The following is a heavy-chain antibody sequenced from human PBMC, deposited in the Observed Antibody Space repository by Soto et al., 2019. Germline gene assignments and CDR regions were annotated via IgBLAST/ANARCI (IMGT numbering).Heavy chain of an antibody. J-gene: IGHJ4*02. CDR2: ISGSGGST. D-gene: IGHD2-8*01. CDR1: GFTFSSYA. CDR3: AKDSDTDKIVLMANIDY. V-gene: IGHV3-23*01. Sequence: GGSLRLSCAASGFTFSSYAMSWVRQAPGKGLEWVSAISGSGGSTYYADSVKGRFTISRDNSKNTLYLQMNSLRAEDTAVYYCAKDSDTDKIVLMANIDYWGQGTLVTVSS.